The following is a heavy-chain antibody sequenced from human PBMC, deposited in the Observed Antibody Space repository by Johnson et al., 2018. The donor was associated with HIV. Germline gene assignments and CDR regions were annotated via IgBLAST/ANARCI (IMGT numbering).Heavy chain of an antibody. CDR2: INNDGSST. CDR1: GFTFSSYA. D-gene: IGHD2-2*01. J-gene: IGHJ3*02. Sequence: VQLVESGGGVVQPGRSLRLSCAASGFTFSSYAMHWVRQVPGKGLVWVSRINNDGSSTSYADSVKGRFTISNDNAKKTLYLQMNSLRAEETAVYYCARERIGYSSSGDAFDIWGQGTMVTVSS. CDR3: ARERIGYSSSGDAFDI. V-gene: IGHV3-74*01.